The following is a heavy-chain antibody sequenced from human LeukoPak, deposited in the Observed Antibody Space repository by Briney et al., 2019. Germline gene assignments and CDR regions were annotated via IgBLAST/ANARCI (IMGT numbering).Heavy chain of an antibody. D-gene: IGHD6-13*01. CDR2: IYYSGST. Sequence: TPSETLSLTCTVSGGSISSYYWSWIRQPPGKGLEWIGYIYYSGSTNYNPSLKSRVTISVDTSKNQFSLKLSSVTAADTAVYYCARTTGYSSILLDYWGQGTLVTVSS. J-gene: IGHJ4*02. V-gene: IGHV4-59*01. CDR3: ARTTGYSSILLDY. CDR1: GGSISSYY.